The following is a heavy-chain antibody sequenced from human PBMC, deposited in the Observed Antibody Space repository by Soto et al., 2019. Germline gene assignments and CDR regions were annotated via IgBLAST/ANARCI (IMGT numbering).Heavy chain of an antibody. D-gene: IGHD4-17*01. CDR2: INHSGST. J-gene: IGHJ5*02. CDR3: AREGRTVTTRKVWWFDP. CDR1: GGSFSGYY. V-gene: IGHV4-34*01. Sequence: PSETLSLTCAVYGGSFSGYYWSWIRQPPGKGLEWIGEINHSGSTNYNPSLKSRVTISVDTSKNQFSLKLSSVTAADTAVYYCAREGRTVTTRKVWWFDPRAQRTPVTVSS.